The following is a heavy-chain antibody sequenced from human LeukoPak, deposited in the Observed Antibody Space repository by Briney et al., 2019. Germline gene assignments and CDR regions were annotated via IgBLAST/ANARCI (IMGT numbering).Heavy chain of an antibody. V-gene: IGHV4-30-2*01. CDR2: IYHSGST. Sequence: SETLSLTCAVSGGSISGGGYSWSWIRQPPGKGLEWIGYIYHSGSTYYNPSLKSRVTISVDTSKNQFSLKLSSVTAADTAVYYCARGGGVVSWFDPWGQGTLVTVSS. J-gene: IGHJ5*02. CDR3: ARGGGVVSWFDP. D-gene: IGHD3-16*01. CDR1: GGSISGGGYS.